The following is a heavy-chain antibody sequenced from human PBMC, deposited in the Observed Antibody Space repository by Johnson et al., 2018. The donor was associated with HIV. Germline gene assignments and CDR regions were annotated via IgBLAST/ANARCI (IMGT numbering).Heavy chain of an antibody. Sequence: VQLVESGGGVAQPGRSLRLSCAASGFTFSSYGMHWVRQAPGKGLEWVAVISYDESNKYYADSVKGRFTISRDNSKNTLYLQMSSLGAEDTAVYYCAKEQSWIGTGHDTFDIWGQGTMVTVSS. CDR1: GFTFSSYG. V-gene: IGHV3-30*18. J-gene: IGHJ3*02. D-gene: IGHD1-1*01. CDR2: ISYDESNK. CDR3: AKEQSWIGTGHDTFDI.